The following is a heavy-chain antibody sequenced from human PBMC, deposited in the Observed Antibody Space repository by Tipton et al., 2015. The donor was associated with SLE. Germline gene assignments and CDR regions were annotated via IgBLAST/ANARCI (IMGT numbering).Heavy chain of an antibody. CDR1: GGSISSGDYY. CDR3: ARLSPRNYYDSSGYYRTYFDY. J-gene: IGHJ4*02. V-gene: IGHV4-30-4*01. D-gene: IGHD3-22*01. Sequence: TLSLTCTVSGGSISSGDYYWSWIRQPPGKGLEWIGYIYYSGSTYYNPSLKSRVTISVDTSKNQFSLKLSSVTAADTAVYYCARLSPRNYYDSSGYYRTYFDYWGQGTLVTVSS. CDR2: IYYSGST.